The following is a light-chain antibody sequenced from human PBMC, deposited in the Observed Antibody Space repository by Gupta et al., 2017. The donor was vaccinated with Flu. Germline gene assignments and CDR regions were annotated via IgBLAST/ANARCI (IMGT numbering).Light chain of an antibody. J-gene: IGKJ3*01. CDR1: QDISHY. Sequence: DVQMTQSPSSLSASVGDRVTITCQANQDISHYLNWYRQKPGKAPELLICDASRLQPGVPSRFGGGGSGTDFTFTISSPQPDDIATYFCQQEDHLPFTFGHGTRVNIK. V-gene: IGKV1-33*01. CDR2: DAS. CDR3: QQEDHLPFT.